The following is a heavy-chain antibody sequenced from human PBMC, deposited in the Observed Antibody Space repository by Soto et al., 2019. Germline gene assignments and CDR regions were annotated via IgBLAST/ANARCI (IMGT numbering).Heavy chain of an antibody. CDR2: IYYSGST. CDR1: GGSISSGDYY. D-gene: IGHD2-2*02. Sequence: QVQLQESGPGLVKPSQTLSLTCTVSGGSISSGDYYWSWIRQPPGKGLEWIGYIYYSGSTYYNPSLKSRVTISVDTSKHQFSLKLSSVTAADTAVYYCARGYCSSTSCYMNWFDPWGQGTLVTVSS. V-gene: IGHV4-30-4*01. J-gene: IGHJ5*02. CDR3: ARGYCSSTSCYMNWFDP.